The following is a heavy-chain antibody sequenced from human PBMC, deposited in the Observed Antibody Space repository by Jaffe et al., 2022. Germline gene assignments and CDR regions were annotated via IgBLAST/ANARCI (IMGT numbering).Heavy chain of an antibody. D-gene: IGHD1-26*01. CDR1: GFTFSSYW. CDR2: IKQDGSEK. V-gene: IGHV3-7*01. CDR3: AREIVGLGDYYYYYYMDV. Sequence: EVQLVESGGGLVQPGGSLRLSCAASGFTFSSYWMSWVRQAPGKGLEWVANIKQDGSEKYYVDSVKGRFTISRDNAKNSLYLQMNSLRAEDTAVYYCAREIVGLGDYYYYYYMDVWGKGTTVTVSS. J-gene: IGHJ6*03.